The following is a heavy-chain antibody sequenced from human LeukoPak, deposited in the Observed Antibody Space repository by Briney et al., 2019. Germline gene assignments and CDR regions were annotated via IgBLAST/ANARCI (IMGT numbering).Heavy chain of an antibody. CDR2: INPNSGST. D-gene: IGHD2-8*01. Sequence: GASVKVSCKASGYTFNKYGISWVRQAPGQGLEWMGWINPNSGSTKYAQKFQARVSMTRATSITTAYLDLSRLTSGDTALYYCARESPMTTNYAADVWGQGTMVTVSS. CDR1: GYTFNKYG. J-gene: IGHJ3*01. CDR3: ARESPMTTNYAADV. V-gene: IGHV1-2*02.